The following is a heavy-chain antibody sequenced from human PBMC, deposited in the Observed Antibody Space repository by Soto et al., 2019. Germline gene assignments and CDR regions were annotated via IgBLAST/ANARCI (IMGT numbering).Heavy chain of an antibody. Sequence: QVHLVESGGGVVHTGRSLRLSYAASGFTFNTYAMHWVRQAPGKGLEWVAVISYDGFNKYYTDSVKGRFTISRDNSKNTLYLQMNSLKPEDSAVYYCAGVEDEGGSYYDWGQGTLVTVSS. CDR3: AGVEDEGGSYYD. V-gene: IGHV3-30*10. J-gene: IGHJ4*02. CDR2: ISYDGFNK. CDR1: GFTFNTYA. D-gene: IGHD1-26*01.